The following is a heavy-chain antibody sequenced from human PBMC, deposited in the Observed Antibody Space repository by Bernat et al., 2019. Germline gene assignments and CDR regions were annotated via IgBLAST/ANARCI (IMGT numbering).Heavy chain of an antibody. Sequence: QVQLQESGPGLVKPSQTLSLTCTVSGGSISSGDYYWNWIRQHPGKGLEWIGYINYSGRTYYNPSLKGRVSISVDTSKNQFSLKLSSVTAADTAVYYCARVVKSSWHNDYWGQGTLVIVSS. D-gene: IGHD6-13*01. V-gene: IGHV4-31*03. CDR3: ARVVKSSWHNDY. CDR1: GGSISSGDYY. J-gene: IGHJ4*02. CDR2: INYSGRT.